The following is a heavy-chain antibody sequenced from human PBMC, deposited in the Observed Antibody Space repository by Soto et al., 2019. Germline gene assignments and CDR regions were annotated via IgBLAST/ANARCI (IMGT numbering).Heavy chain of an antibody. CDR3: ARSGNYDFWSGYYGTRNWFDP. CDR1: GYTFTSYD. CDR2: MNPNSGNT. J-gene: IGHJ5*02. D-gene: IGHD3-3*01. V-gene: IGHV1-8*01. Sequence: GASVKVSCKASGYTFTSYDINWVRQATGQGLEWMGWMNPNSGNTGYAQKFQGRVTMARNTSISTAYMELSSLRSEDTAVYYCARSGNYDFWSGYYGTRNWFDPWGQGTLVTVSS.